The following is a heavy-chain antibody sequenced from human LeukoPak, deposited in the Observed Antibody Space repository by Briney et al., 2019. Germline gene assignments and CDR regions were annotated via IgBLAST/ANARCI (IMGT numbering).Heavy chain of an antibody. D-gene: IGHD5-12*01. CDR2: ISAYNGNT. V-gene: IGHV1-18*01. J-gene: IGHJ2*01. CDR3: ARARGYSGYDWYWYFDL. CDR1: GGTFSSYA. Sequence: ASVKVSCKASGGTFSSYAISWVRQAPGQGLEWMGWISAYNGNTNYAQKLQGRVTMTTDTSTSTAYMELRSLRSDDTAVYYCARARGYSGYDWYWYFDLWGRGTLVTVSS.